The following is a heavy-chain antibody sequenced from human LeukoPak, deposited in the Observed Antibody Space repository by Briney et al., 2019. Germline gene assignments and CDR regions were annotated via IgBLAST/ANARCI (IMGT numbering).Heavy chain of an antibody. J-gene: IGHJ4*02. CDR1: GFAFNNYA. D-gene: IGHD3-10*01. CDR3: AREEDGRDAYGL. CDR2: ISGSGNYI. Sequence: GGSLRLSCAASGFAFNNYAMHWVRLAPGRGLEWVSSISGSGNYIYYADSVKGRFTISRDIAKNSLYLQMNSLRAEDTAVYYCAREEDGRDAYGLWGQGTLVTVSS. V-gene: IGHV3-21*01.